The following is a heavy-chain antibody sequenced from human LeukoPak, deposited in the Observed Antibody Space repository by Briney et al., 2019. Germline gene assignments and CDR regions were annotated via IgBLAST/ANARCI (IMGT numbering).Heavy chain of an antibody. CDR2: ISGRVSAISGSGSST. CDR3: VKGDFMGIRSGYDWPLDH. J-gene: IGHJ4*02. D-gene: IGHD5-12*01. V-gene: IGHV3-23*01. Sequence: GGSLRLSCAASGFTFSSYAMSWVRQAPGKGLEWVSAISGRVSAISGSGSSTYYADSVKGRFTISRDNSKSTLYLQMSSLRAEDTAVYYCVKGDFMGIRSGYDWPLDHWGQGTLVTVSS. CDR1: GFTFSSYA.